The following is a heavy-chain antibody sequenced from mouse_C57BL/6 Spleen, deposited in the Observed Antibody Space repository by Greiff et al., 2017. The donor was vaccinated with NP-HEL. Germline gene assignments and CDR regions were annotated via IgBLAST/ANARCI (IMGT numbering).Heavy chain of an antibody. J-gene: IGHJ2*01. V-gene: IGHV1-59*01. CDR3: ARWGSNYVLDY. Sequence: QVHVKQPGAELVRPGTSVKLSCKASGYTFTSYWMHWVKQRPGQGLEWIGVIDPSDSYTNYNQKFKGKATLTVDTSSSTAYMQLSSLTSEDSAVYYCARWGSNYVLDYWGQGTTLTVSS. CDR2: IDPSDSYT. CDR1: GYTFTSYW. D-gene: IGHD2-5*01.